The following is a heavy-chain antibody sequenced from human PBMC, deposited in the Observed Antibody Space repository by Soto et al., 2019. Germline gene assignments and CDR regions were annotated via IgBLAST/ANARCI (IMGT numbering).Heavy chain of an antibody. CDR1: GGSISSYY. CDR2: IYYSGST. D-gene: IGHD5-12*01. J-gene: IGHJ4*02. V-gene: IGHV4-59*01. CDR3: ARCRYSGYDRSGFDY. Sequence: PSETLSLTCTVSGGSISSYYWSWIRQPPGKGLEWIGYIYYSGSTNYNPSLKSRVTISVDTSKNQFSLKLSSVTAADTAVYYCARCRYSGYDRSGFDYWGQGTLVTVSS.